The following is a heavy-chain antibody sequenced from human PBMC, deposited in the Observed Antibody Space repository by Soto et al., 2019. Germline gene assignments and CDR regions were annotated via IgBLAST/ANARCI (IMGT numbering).Heavy chain of an antibody. V-gene: IGHV1-8*01. D-gene: IGHD3-3*01. CDR3: ARAATAYYDFWNDPRGDWLDR. CDR2: MNPISEISKT. CDR1: GYTFASYD. Sequence: QEQLVQSGAEVREPGASVKVSCKASGYTFASYDITWVRQTAGQGLEYMGCMNPISEISKTTSLPNLRSRVSMTRYTPLETAFLEVRGFRSDDTAVSSCARAATAYYDFWNDPRGDWLDRWGQGTLVTVSS. J-gene: IGHJ5*02.